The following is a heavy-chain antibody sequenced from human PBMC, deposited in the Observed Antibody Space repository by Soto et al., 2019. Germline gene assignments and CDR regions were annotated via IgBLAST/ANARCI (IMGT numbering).Heavy chain of an antibody. Sequence: VPLVESGGALVQPGGSLRLSCATSGFALRDSAMHWVRQVSGGGLQWVSGMYSSGDVGYAGSVRGRFTMSRDVARNALFLQMSSLTADDTALYYCVKDKLAGGAEVWGQGTTVTVSS. D-gene: IGHD3-10*01. CDR3: VKDKLAGGAEV. CDR1: GFALRDSA. V-gene: IGHV3-9*01. CDR2: MYSSGDV. J-gene: IGHJ6*02.